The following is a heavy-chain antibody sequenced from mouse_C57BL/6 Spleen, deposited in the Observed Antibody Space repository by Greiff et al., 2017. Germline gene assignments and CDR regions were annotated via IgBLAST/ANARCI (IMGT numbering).Heavy chain of an antibody. CDR1: GYSITSGYY. J-gene: IGHJ2*01. CDR2: ISYDGSN. Sequence: EVQLQESGPGLVKPSQSLSLTCSVTGYSITSGYYWNWIRQFPGNKLEWMGYISYDGSNNYNPSLKNRISITRDTSKNQFFLKLNSVTTEDTATYYCARANYCGTPYDFDYWGQGTTLTVSS. D-gene: IGHD1-1*01. CDR3: ARANYCGTPYDFDY. V-gene: IGHV3-6*01.